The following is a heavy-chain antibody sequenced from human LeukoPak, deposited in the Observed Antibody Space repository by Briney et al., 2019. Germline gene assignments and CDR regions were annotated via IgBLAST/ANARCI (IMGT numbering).Heavy chain of an antibody. CDR1: GGSFSGYY. V-gene: IGHV4-34*01. Sequence: MTSETLSLTCAVYGGSFSGYYWSWIRQPPGEGLEWIGEINHSRSTNYNPSLKSRVTISIDTSKNQFSLKLTSVTAADTAVYYCAREVVRGNSYWGQGTLVTVSS. D-gene: IGHD3-10*01. CDR3: AREVVRGNSY. CDR2: INHSRST. J-gene: IGHJ4*02.